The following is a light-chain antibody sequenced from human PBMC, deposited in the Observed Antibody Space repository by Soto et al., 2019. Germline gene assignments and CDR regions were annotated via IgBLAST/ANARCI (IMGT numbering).Light chain of an antibody. CDR2: EVS. J-gene: IGLJ3*02. CDR1: RSDVGGYNY. V-gene: IGLV2-8*01. CDR3: SSYAGSNKV. Sequence: QSALTQPPSASGSPGQSVTISCTGTRSDVGGYNYVSWYQQHPGKAPKLMIYEVSKRPSGGPDRFSGSKSGNTASLTVSGLQADDEADYYCSSYAGSNKVFGGGTKLTVL.